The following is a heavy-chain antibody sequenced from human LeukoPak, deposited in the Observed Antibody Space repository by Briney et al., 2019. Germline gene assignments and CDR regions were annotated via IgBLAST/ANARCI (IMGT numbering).Heavy chain of an antibody. CDR1: GFTFRSYE. V-gene: IGHV3-48*03. CDR2: ISSSGIAI. CDR3: TRDRPSGNITMIRGVTLDY. Sequence: GGSLRLPCAASGFTFRSYEMNWVRQATGMGLEWISYISSSGIAIYYADSVKGRFSISRDNAKNSLFLHMNSLRAEDTAVYYCTRDRPSGNITMIRGVTLDYWGQGTLVTVSS. D-gene: IGHD3-10*01. J-gene: IGHJ4*02.